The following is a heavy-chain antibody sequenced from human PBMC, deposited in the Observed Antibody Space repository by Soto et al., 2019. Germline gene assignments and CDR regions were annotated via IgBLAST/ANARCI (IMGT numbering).Heavy chain of an antibody. Sequence: SETLSLTCAVSGGSISSGFYSWSWIRQPPGQGLEWIGYIYNSGNTYYNPSLMSRVTISVDRSQNHFSLKLTSVTAAYTAVYDCARGSDGVWNWFDPWGQGTQVTGSS. D-gene: IGHD2-21*02. J-gene: IGHJ5*02. CDR3: ARGSDGVWNWFDP. CDR2: IYNSGNT. CDR1: GGSISSGFYS. V-gene: IGHV4-30-2*01.